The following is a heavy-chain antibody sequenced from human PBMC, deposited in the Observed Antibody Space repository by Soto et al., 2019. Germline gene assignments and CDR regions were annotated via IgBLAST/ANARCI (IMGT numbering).Heavy chain of an antibody. J-gene: IGHJ5*02. CDR3: ASERPGGARLEP. CDR1: GGSISSGDYY. V-gene: IGHV4-30-4*01. Sequence: QVQLQESGPGLVKPSQTLSLTCTVSGGSISSGDYYWSWIRQPPGKGLEWIGYIYHSGNTYYNPYLNSRVTISVDASKIQFSLKLSSGAAADTAVYYCASERPGGARLEPWGQGILVTVAS. D-gene: IGHD2-15*01. CDR2: IYHSGNT.